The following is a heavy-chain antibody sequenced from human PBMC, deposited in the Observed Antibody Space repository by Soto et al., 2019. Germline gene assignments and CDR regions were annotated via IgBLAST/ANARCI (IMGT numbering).Heavy chain of an antibody. CDR3: ARGHYDFWSGYRKYNWFDP. V-gene: IGHV1-46*01. D-gene: IGHD3-3*01. J-gene: IGHJ5*02. Sequence: ASVKVSCKASGYTFTSYYMHWVRQAPGQGLEWMGIINPSGGSTSYAQKFQGRVTMTRDTSTSTVYMELSSLRSEDTAVYYCARGHYDFWSGYRKYNWFDPWGQGTLVTSPQ. CDR1: GYTFTSYY. CDR2: INPSGGST.